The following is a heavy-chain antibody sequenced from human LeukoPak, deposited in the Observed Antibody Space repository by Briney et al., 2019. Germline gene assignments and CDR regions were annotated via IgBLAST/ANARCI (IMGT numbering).Heavy chain of an antibody. CDR3: ARESLSGYDFDY. J-gene: IGHJ4*02. CDR2: ISYDGSNK. CDR1: GFTFSGYW. Sequence: GGSLRLSCAASGFTFSGYWMSWVRQAPGKGLEWVAVISYDGSNKYYADSVKGRFTISRDNSKNTLYLQMNSLRAEDTAVYYCARESLSGYDFDYWGQGTLVTVSS. D-gene: IGHD5-12*01. V-gene: IGHV3-30*03.